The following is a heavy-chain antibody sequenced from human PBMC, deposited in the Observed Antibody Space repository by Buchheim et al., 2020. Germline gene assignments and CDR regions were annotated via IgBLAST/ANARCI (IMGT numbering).Heavy chain of an antibody. D-gene: IGHD3-22*01. CDR2: IYHSGST. CDR1: GGSISSGGYS. Sequence: QLQLQESGSGLVKPSQTLSLTCAVSGGSISSGGYSWSWIRQPPGKGLEWIGYIYHSGSTYYHPSLKRRVTISVDRSKNQFSLKRSSVTAADTAVYYCARGSSYYYDSSGYYEDWYFDLWGRGTL. CDR3: ARGSSYYYDSSGYYEDWYFDL. V-gene: IGHV4-30-2*01. J-gene: IGHJ2*01.